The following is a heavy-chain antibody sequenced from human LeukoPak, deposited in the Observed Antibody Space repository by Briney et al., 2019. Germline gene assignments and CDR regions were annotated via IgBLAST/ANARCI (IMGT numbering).Heavy chain of an antibody. CDR3: ARGNDYYGSGSFDY. Sequence: PSETLSLTCAVSGGSISSGYYWGWIRQPPGKGLEWIGSIYHSGSTYYNPSLKSRVTISVDTSKNQFSLKLSPVTAADTAVYYCARGNDYYGSGSFDYWGQGTLVTVSS. J-gene: IGHJ4*02. CDR2: IYHSGST. D-gene: IGHD3-10*01. CDR1: GGSISSGYY. V-gene: IGHV4-38-2*01.